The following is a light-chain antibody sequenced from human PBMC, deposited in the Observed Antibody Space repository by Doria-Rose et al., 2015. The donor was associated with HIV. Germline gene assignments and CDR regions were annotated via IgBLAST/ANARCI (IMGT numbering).Light chain of an antibody. J-gene: IGKJ2*01. V-gene: IGKV3-15*01. CDR1: QGIGSD. CDR2: RAS. Sequence: TQSPATLSVSPGERATLSCRASQGIGSDLAWYQQKPGQAPRLLIYRASIRATGIPPRFTGGGSGTEFTLTISNPQSEDFAVYFCQQYSQWPPYTFGQGTKLEVK. CDR3: QQYSQWPPYT.